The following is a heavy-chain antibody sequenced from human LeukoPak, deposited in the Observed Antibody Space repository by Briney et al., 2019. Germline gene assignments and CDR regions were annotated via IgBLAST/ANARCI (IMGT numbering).Heavy chain of an antibody. CDR1: GYTFTSYY. Sequence: ASVKVSCKASGYTFTSYYMHWVRQAPGQGLEWMGIINPSGGSTSYAQKFQGGVTMTRDTSTSTVYMELSSLRSEDTAVYYCARANPQLVPFDYWGQGTLVTVSS. CDR3: ARANPQLVPFDY. J-gene: IGHJ4*02. CDR2: INPSGGST. D-gene: IGHD6-13*01. V-gene: IGHV1-46*01.